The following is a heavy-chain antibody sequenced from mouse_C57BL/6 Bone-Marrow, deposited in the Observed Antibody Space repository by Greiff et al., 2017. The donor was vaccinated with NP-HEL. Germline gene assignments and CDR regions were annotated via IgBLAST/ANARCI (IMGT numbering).Heavy chain of an antibody. CDR2: IDPSDSYT. Sequence: VQLQQPGAELVKPGASVKLSCKASGYTFTSYWMQWVKQRPGQGLEWIGEIDPSDSYTNYNQKFKGKATLTVDTSSSTAYMQLSSLTSEDSAVYYCARDSSGFPCYAMDYWGQGTSVTVSS. CDR1: GYTFTSYW. V-gene: IGHV1-50*01. D-gene: IGHD3-2*02. J-gene: IGHJ4*01. CDR3: ARDSSGFPCYAMDY.